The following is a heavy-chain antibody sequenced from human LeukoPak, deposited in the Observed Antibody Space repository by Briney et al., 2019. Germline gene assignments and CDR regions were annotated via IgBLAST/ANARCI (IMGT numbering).Heavy chain of an antibody. CDR2: ISSNTI. CDR1: GFTFDDYG. Sequence: GGSLRLSCVASGFTFDDYGMSWVRQAPGKGLEWVSYISSNTIYYADSVKGRFTISRDNAKNSLYLQMNSLRAEDTAVYYCARDTAYAFDIWGQGTMVTVSS. CDR3: ARDTAYAFDI. D-gene: IGHD5-18*01. J-gene: IGHJ3*02. V-gene: IGHV3-48*01.